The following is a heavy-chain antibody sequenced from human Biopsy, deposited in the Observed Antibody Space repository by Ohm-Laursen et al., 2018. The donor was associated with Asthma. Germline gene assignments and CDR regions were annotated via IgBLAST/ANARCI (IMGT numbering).Heavy chain of an antibody. D-gene: IGHD3-16*01. CDR3: ARRGGVRRYFDY. V-gene: IGHV4-30-4*02. J-gene: IGHJ4*02. CDR1: GGPISSGAYY. Sequence: SDTLSLTCTVSGGPISSGAYYWSWVRQPPGEGLEWIGYIYYIGSTYYNPSLKSRVAISLDTSKNQFSLKLSSVTAADTAVYFCARRGGVRRYFDYWGQGTLVTVSS. CDR2: IYYIGST.